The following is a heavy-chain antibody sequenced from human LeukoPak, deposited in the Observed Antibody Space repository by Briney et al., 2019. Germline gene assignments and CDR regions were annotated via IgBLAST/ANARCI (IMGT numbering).Heavy chain of an antibody. CDR1: GFTFSDYS. J-gene: IGHJ5*02. D-gene: IGHD3-3*01. Sequence: GGSLRLSCAASGFTFSDYSMTWVRQSPGKGLEWVSTVTGSGANTYYADSVKGRFTISRDNAKNSLYLQMISLRAEDTAVYYCARGRVEYYDFWSGYDWFDPWGQGTLVTVSS. CDR2: VTGSGANT. V-gene: IGHV3-21*01. CDR3: ARGRVEYYDFWSGYDWFDP.